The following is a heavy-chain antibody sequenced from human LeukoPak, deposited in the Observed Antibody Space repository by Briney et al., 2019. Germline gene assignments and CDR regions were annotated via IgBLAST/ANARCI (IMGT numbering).Heavy chain of an antibody. J-gene: IGHJ4*02. CDR1: GGSVSSGSYY. CDR3: ASISSSWYLYYFDY. Sequence: PSETLSLTCTVSGGSVSSGSYYWSWIRQPPGKGLEWIGYIYYSGSTNYNPSLKSRVTISVDTSKNPFSLKLSSVTAADTAVYYCASISSSWYLYYFDYWGQGTLVAVSS. D-gene: IGHD6-13*01. CDR2: IYYSGST. V-gene: IGHV4-61*01.